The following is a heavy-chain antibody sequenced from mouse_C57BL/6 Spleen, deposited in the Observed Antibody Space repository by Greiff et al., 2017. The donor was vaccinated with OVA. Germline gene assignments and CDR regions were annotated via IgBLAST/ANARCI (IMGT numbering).Heavy chain of an antibody. CDR1: GFTFSDYG. CDR3: ARRYGYSEGFAY. Sequence: EVKVVESGGGLVKPGGSLKLSCAASGFTFSDYGMHWVRQAPEKGLEWVAYISSGSSTIYYADTVKGRFTISRDNAKNTLFLQMTSLRSEDTAMYYCARRYGYSEGFAYWGQGTLVTVSA. D-gene: IGHD2-2*01. CDR2: ISSGSSTI. V-gene: IGHV5-17*01. J-gene: IGHJ3*01.